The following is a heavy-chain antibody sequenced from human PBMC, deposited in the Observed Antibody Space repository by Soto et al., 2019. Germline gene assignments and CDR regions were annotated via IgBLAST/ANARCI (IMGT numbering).Heavy chain of an antibody. CDR3: ATGERQQQPDY. Sequence: SETLSLTCTVSGGSISSSSYYWGWIRQPPGKGLEWIGSIYYSGSTYYNPSLKSRVTISVDTSKNQFSLKLSSVTAADTAVYFCATGERQQQPDYWRQGTLVTVS. CDR1: GGSISSSSYY. D-gene: IGHD6-13*01. CDR2: IYYSGST. V-gene: IGHV4-39*01. J-gene: IGHJ4*02.